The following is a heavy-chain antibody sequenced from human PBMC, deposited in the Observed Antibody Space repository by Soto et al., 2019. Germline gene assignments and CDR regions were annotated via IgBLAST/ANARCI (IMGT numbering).Heavy chain of an antibody. CDR1: GFTFSTYA. J-gene: IGHJ4*02. Sequence: EVQLLESGGGLVQPGGSLRVSCAASGFTFSTYALGWVRQAPGKGLEWVSAISGNGGTTYYSDSVKGRFSISRDNSKNTLYLQMNSLRAEDTVVYYCVKALYGGADYWGQGTLVTVSS. CDR2: ISGNGGTT. V-gene: IGHV3-23*01. CDR3: VKALYGGADY. D-gene: IGHD4-17*01.